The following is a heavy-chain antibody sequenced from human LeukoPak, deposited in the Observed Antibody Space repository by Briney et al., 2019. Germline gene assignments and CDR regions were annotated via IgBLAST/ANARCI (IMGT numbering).Heavy chain of an antibody. V-gene: IGHV3-23*01. Sequence: GGSLRLSCAASGFTFDSYDMSWVRQAPGKGLEWVSGTSASGGRTYYADSVKGRFTISRDNSKNTLYLQMNSLRAEDKAVYYCTLTLVRGRVYGMDVWGEGTTVTVSS. D-gene: IGHD3-10*01. CDR3: TLTLVRGRVYGMDV. CDR2: TSASGGRT. CDR1: GFTFDSYD. J-gene: IGHJ6*04.